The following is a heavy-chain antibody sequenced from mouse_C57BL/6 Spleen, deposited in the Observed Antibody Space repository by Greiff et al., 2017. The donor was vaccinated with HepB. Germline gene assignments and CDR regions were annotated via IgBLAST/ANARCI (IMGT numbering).Heavy chain of an antibody. J-gene: IGHJ4*01. Sequence: VKLMESGAELVKPGASVKISCKASGYAFSSYWMNWVKQRPGKGLEWIGQIYPGDGDTNYNGKFKGKATLTADKSSSTAYMQLSSLTSEDSAVYFCARYLPKGNYAMDYWGQGTSVTVSS. CDR3: ARYLPKGNYAMDY. V-gene: IGHV1-80*01. CDR1: GYAFSSYW. D-gene: IGHD5-1*01. CDR2: IYPGDGDT.